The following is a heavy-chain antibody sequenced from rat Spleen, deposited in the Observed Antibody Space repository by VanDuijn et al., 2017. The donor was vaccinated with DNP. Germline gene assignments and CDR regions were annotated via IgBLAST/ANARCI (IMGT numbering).Heavy chain of an antibody. CDR2: IRYDGGNS. J-gene: IGHJ2*01. CDR1: GFTFSDYY. Sequence: EVQLVESGGDLVQPGRSLKLSCAASGFTFSDYYMAWVRQAPTKGLEWVAYIRYDGGNSYYGESVKGRFTISRDNAKSTLYQQMDSLRSEDTATYYCATQVGGFAHWGQGVMVTVSS. CDR3: ATQVGGFAH. D-gene: IGHD1-8*01. V-gene: IGHV5S10*01.